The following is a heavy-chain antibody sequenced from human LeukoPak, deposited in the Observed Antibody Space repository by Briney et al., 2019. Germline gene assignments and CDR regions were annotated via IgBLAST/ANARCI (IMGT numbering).Heavy chain of an antibody. Sequence: GESLKISCKTSGYTFSNYWIGWVRQMPGKGLDWMGIIYADDSDVRYNPSFQGQVTISVDKFVNTAYLRWNSLAASDTAMYYCARLRPAYYDYWGQGTLVTVSS. V-gene: IGHV5-51*01. J-gene: IGHJ4*02. CDR1: GYTFSNYW. CDR3: ARLRPAYYDY. CDR2: IYADDSDV.